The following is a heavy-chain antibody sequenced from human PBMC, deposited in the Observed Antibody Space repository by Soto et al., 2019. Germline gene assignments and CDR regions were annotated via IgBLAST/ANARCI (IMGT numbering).Heavy chain of an antibody. Sequence: QVQLVQSGAEMKKPGASVKVSCKSSGYTFNIYGIHWLRQAPGQSLEWMGWINGGTGNVEYSQGFQDRVIISRDTSASTDYMEVSRLTFDDTAIYRCARATIPSQPKGLDVWGQGTAVIVSS. D-gene: IGHD2-2*02. CDR2: INGGTGNV. CDR3: ARATIPSQPKGLDV. J-gene: IGHJ6*02. CDR1: GYTFNIYG. V-gene: IGHV1-3*01.